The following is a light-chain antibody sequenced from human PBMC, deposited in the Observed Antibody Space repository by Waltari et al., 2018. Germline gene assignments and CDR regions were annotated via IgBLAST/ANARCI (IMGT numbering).Light chain of an antibody. J-gene: IGKJ2*01. V-gene: IGKV3-15*01. CDR2: GAA. CDR1: QSVSSS. CDR3: QQYNNWLYT. Sequence: EIVMTQSPATLSVSPGERVTLSCRASQSVSSSLAWYQQKPGQAPSLLIYGAATRANGIPSMFSGSGSGTEFTLTISSLQSEDIAIYYCQQYNNWLYTFGQGTKLEIK.